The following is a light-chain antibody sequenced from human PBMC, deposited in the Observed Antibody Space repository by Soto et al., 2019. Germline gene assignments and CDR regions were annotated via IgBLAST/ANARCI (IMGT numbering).Light chain of an antibody. CDR1: SSDVGGYDY. CDR3: ASYTRNNLL. Sequence: QSALAQPASVSGSPGQSITISCTGTSSDVGGYDYVSWYQQQPGKAPKLMIYEVSNRPSGVSHRFSGSQSGNTASLTISGLQAEDEADYYCASYTRNNLLFGGGTKLTVL. CDR2: EVS. V-gene: IGLV2-14*01. J-gene: IGLJ2*01.